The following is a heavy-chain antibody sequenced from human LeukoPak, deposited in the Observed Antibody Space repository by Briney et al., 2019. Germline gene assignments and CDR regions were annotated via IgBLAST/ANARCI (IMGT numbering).Heavy chain of an antibody. J-gene: IGHJ1*01. CDR3: ARGQLISVLVWFGERNFQH. V-gene: IGHV4-34*01. Sequence: SETLSLTCAVYGGSFSGYYWSWIRQPPGKGLEWIGEINHSGSTNYNPSLKSRVTISVDTSKNQFSLKLSSVTAADTAVYYCARGQLISVLVWFGERNFQHWGQGTLVTVSS. CDR1: GGSFSGYY. CDR2: INHSGST. D-gene: IGHD3-10*01.